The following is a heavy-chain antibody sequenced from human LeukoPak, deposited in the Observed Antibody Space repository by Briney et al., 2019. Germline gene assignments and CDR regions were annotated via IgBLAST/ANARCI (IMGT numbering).Heavy chain of an antibody. V-gene: IGHV4-39*01. CDR3: ASLPREYCSGATCYGAGNWFDP. CDR2: IYSSGTT. J-gene: IGHJ5*02. CDR1: GGSISSSTSF. D-gene: IGHD2-2*01. Sequence: SETLSLTCTVSGGSISSSTSFWGWIRQPPGKGLEWIGTIYSSGTTYYNPSLKSRVTISVDTSKNQFSPRLSSVTAADTAVYYCASLPREYCSGATCYGAGNWFDPWGQGTLVTVSS.